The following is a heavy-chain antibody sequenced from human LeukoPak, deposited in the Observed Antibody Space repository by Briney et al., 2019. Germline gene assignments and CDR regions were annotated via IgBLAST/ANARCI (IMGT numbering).Heavy chain of an antibody. CDR3: ARGLTTVAQPKYYSDY. Sequence: SETLSLTCAVYGGSFSGYYWSWIRQPPGKGLEWIGEINHSGSTNYNPSLKSRVTISVDTSKNQFSLKLSSVTAADTAVYYCARGLTTVAQPKYYSDYWGQGTLVTVSS. CDR2: INHSGST. J-gene: IGHJ4*02. V-gene: IGHV4-34*01. CDR1: GGSFSGYY. D-gene: IGHD4-17*01.